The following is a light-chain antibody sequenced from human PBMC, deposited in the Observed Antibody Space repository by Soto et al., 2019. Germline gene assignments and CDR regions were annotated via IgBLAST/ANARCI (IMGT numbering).Light chain of an antibody. Sequence: QSVLTQPPSASGTPGQRVTISCSGSDSNIGSNSVNWYQHLPGMAPKLLTHSNDHRPSGVGDRFSGSNSGTSASLTLSRLQAEEEADYDCSLHAGSSTYVFGDGTKLIV. V-gene: IGLV1-44*01. CDR3: SLHAGSSTYV. CDR2: SND. J-gene: IGLJ1*01. CDR1: DSNIGSNS.